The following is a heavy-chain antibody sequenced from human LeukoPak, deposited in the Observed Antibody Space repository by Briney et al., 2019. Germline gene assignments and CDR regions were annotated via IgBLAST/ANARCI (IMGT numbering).Heavy chain of an antibody. D-gene: IGHD6-13*01. CDR1: GFTVSSNY. CDR3: ARAAWYSSSWQEGYYFDY. V-gene: IGHV3-53*01. CDR2: IYSGDTT. J-gene: IGHJ4*02. Sequence: GGSLRLSCAASGFTVSSNYMSWVRQAPGKGLEWVSVIYSGDTTCYADSVKGRFTISRDNPRNTLYLEMNTLRAEDTAMYYCARAAWYSSSWQEGYYFDYWGQGTLVTVSS.